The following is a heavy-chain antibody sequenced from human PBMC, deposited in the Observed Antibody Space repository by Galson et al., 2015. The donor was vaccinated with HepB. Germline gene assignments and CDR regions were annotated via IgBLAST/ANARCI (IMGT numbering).Heavy chain of an antibody. CDR3: ARVLIDQDAFDI. J-gene: IGHJ3*02. CDR1: GGSVSSSAYS. Sequence: SETLSLTCTVSGGSVSSSAYSWSWIRQPPGKGLEWIGYIFYSGSTNYNPSLKSRVTLSVDTSKNQFSLRLRSVTAADTAVYYCARVLIDQDAFDIWGQGTMVTVSS. V-gene: IGHV4-61*08. CDR2: IFYSGST. D-gene: IGHD3-22*01.